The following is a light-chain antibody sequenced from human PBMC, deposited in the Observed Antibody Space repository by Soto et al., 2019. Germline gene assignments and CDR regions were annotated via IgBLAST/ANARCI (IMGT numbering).Light chain of an antibody. V-gene: IGKV1-39*01. J-gene: IGKJ1*01. CDR2: TAS. Sequence: DIQVTQSPSSVSASVGDRVTITCRASQGIRHYLAWYQQKPGKAPNLLMYTASNLQSGVPSRFSGSGSGTDFTLTISSLQPEDFATYYCQQSYSTPISFGQGTKVDIK. CDR1: QGIRHY. CDR3: QQSYSTPIS.